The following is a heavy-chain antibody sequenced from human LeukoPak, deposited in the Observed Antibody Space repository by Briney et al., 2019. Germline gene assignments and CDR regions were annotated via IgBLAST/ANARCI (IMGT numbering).Heavy chain of an antibody. Sequence: PSETLCLTCAVSGDSINSFYWSWIRQPPGKGLEWIGYIHSNGGTNYNPSLKSRVTMSVDTSKNQFSLKLNSVTAADSAVYFCARHVSGIYGSRGDFDYWGQGTLVTVSS. J-gene: IGHJ4*02. V-gene: IGHV4-59*08. CDR3: ARHVSGIYGSRGDFDY. CDR1: GDSINSFY. CDR2: IHSNGGT. D-gene: IGHD3-10*01.